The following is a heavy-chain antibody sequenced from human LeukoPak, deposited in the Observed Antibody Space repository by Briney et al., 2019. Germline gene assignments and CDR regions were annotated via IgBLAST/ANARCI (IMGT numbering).Heavy chain of an antibody. Sequence: SETLSLTCTVSGDSINGFYWSWIRQPPGKGLEWIGYIYYSGSTNYNPSLKSRVTISVDTSKNQFSLKLSSVTAADTAVYYCAGEYYYDSSGYYGIWGQGTMVTVSS. V-gene: IGHV4-59*01. CDR2: IYYSGST. D-gene: IGHD3-22*01. CDR3: AGEYYYDSSGYYGI. CDR1: GDSINGFY. J-gene: IGHJ3*02.